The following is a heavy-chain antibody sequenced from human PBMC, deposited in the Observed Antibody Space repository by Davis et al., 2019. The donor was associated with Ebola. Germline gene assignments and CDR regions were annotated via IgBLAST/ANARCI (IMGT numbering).Heavy chain of an antibody. D-gene: IGHD6-13*01. CDR1: GGSISNYY. CDR2: IYSSGNS. V-gene: IGHV4-59*08. Sequence: PGGSLRLSCTVSGGSISNYYWSWIRQPPGKGLEWIGNIYSSGNSYYDPSLKSRVTISLDTSKNQFSLKLNSVTAADTAVYYCARRLGGSSNMDVWGQGTTVTVSS. J-gene: IGHJ6*02. CDR3: ARRLGGSSNMDV.